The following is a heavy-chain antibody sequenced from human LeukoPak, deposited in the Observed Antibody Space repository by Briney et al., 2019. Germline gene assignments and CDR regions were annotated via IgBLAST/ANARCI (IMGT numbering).Heavy chain of an antibody. CDR3: KEVDY. CDR1: GFTFSSYA. CDR2: ISYDGSNK. V-gene: IGHV3-30*04. Sequence: GGSLRLSCAASGFTFSSYAMHWVRQAPGKGLEWVAVISYDGSNKYYADSVKGRFTISRDNSKNTLYLQMNNLRVEDTAVYYCKEVDYWGQGTLVTVSS. J-gene: IGHJ4*02.